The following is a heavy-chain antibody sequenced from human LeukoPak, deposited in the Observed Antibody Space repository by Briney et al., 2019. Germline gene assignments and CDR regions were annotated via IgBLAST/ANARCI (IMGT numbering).Heavy chain of an antibody. D-gene: IGHD3-22*01. CDR2: IYTSGST. CDR1: GGSISGYY. J-gene: IGHJ4*02. CDR3: AREEYNDSSGRIL. V-gene: IGHV4-4*07. Sequence: SETLSLTCPVSGGSISGYYWSWIRQPAGKGLEWIGRIYTSGSTHYNPSLRSRVTISLDRSKNQFSLKLSSVTAADTAVYFCAREEYNDSSGRILWGQGTLVTVSS.